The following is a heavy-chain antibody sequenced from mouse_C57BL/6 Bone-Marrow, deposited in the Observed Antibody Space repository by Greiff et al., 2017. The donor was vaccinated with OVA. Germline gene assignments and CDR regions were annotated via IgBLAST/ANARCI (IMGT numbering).Heavy chain of an antibody. CDR3: ARKGRDWYFDV. V-gene: IGHV1-75*01. D-gene: IGHD3-3*01. J-gene: IGHJ1*03. Sequence: VQLQQSGPELVKPGASVKISCKASGYTFTDYYINWVKQRPGQGLEWIGWIFPGSGSTYYNEKFKGKATLTVDKSSSTAYMWLSSLTSEVSAVYFCARKGRDWYFDVWGTGTTVTVSA. CDR1: GYTFTDYY. CDR2: IFPGSGST.